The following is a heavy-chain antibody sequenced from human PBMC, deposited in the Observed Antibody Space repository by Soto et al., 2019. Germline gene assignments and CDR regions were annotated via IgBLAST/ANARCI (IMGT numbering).Heavy chain of an antibody. CDR2: ISSSGSTI. CDR3: ARDTDVTYFDY. D-gene: IGHD2-8*02. J-gene: IGHJ4*02. Sequence: LRLSCAASGFTFSSYEMNWVRQAPGKGLEWVSYISSSGSTIYYADSVKGRFTISRDNAKNSLYLQMNSLRAEDTAVYYCARDTDVTYFDYWGQGTLVTVSS. V-gene: IGHV3-48*03. CDR1: GFTFSSYE.